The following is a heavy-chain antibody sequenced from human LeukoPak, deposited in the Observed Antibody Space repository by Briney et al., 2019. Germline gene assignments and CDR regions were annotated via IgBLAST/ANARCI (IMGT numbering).Heavy chain of an antibody. CDR2: IKQDGSEK. D-gene: IGHD2-2*01. J-gene: IGHJ4*02. CDR1: GFTFSSYW. Sequence: GGSLRLSCAASGFTFSSYWISWVRQAPGKGLEWVANIKQDGSEKYYVDSVKGRFTISRDNAKNSLYLQMNSLRAEDTAVYYCARDGPQYLDCSSTSCYSDYWGQGTLVPVSS. V-gene: IGHV3-7*01. CDR3: ARDGPQYLDCSSTSCYSDY.